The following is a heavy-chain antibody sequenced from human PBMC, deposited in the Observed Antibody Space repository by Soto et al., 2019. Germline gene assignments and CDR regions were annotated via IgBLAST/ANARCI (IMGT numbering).Heavy chain of an antibody. CDR1: GYTFTSYY. D-gene: IGHD6-19*01. CDR3: ARVNQVIAVDGRCQSFDN. V-gene: IGHV1-46*01. CDR2: INPSGGST. Sequence: ASVKVSCKACGYTFTSYYMHWVRQAPGQGLEWMGIINPSGGSTSYAQKFQGRVTMTSDTSTSTAYMELSSMRSEETAGRNSARVNQVIAVDGRCQSFDNRGQGTVLTISS. J-gene: IGHJ4*02.